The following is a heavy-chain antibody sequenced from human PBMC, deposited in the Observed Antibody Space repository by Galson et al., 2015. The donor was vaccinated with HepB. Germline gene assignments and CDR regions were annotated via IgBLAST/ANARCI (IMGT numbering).Heavy chain of an antibody. CDR3: ARGDGGVARPEGFDY. J-gene: IGHJ4*02. V-gene: IGHV4-59*01. CDR2: IYYSGST. CDR1: GGSMNSYF. Sequence: SETLSLTCTVSGGSMNSYFWSWIRQPPGKGLEWIAYIYYSGSTNYNPSLKSRVTMSIDTSKNQFSLKLSSVSAADTAIYYCARGDGGVARPEGFDYWGQGTLVTVAS. D-gene: IGHD3-16*01.